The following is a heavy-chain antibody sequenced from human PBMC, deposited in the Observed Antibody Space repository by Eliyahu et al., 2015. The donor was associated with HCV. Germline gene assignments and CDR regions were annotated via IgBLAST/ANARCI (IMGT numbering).Heavy chain of an antibody. V-gene: IGHV4-59*01. CDR1: GGSLPTSC. D-gene: IGHD6-19*01. CDR3: ASGGGGIAVAGTGGWFDP. Sequence: QVQLQESGPGLVKPSETLSLTCTVPGGSLPTSCWGWIRQPPGKXLEWIGYIHYSGXPNHNPSLKSRVTISLDXSKNQFSLNLTSVTAADTAVYYCASGGGGIAVAGTGGWFDPWGQGTLVTVSS. J-gene: IGHJ5*02. CDR2: IHYSGXP.